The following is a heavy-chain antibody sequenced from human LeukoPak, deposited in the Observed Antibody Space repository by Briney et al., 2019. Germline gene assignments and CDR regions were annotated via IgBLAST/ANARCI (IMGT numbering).Heavy chain of an antibody. CDR1: GGSVSSTSYY. V-gene: IGHV4-39*01. Sequence: SETLSLTCAVSGGSVSSTSYYWHWIRQAPGKGLEWIGTIYYSGSTFYNPSLKSRVTISVDTSKNQFSLKLSSVTAADTAVYSCARQAISGTRSWFDPWGQGTLVTVSS. CDR3: ARQAISGTRSWFDP. D-gene: IGHD1-7*01. CDR2: IYYSGST. J-gene: IGHJ5*02.